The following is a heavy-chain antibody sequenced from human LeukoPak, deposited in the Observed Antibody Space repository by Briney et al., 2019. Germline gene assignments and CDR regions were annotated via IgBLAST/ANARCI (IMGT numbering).Heavy chain of an antibody. V-gene: IGHV1-18*01. CDR1: GYTFTSYA. J-gene: IGHJ4*02. Sequence: GASVKVSCKASGYTFTSYAMHWVRQAPGQRLEWMGWISAYNGNTNYAQKLQGRVTMTTDTSTSTAYMELRSLRSDDTAVYYCAREASLFYYFDYWGQGTLVTVSS. D-gene: IGHD3-9*01. CDR2: ISAYNGNT. CDR3: AREASLFYYFDY.